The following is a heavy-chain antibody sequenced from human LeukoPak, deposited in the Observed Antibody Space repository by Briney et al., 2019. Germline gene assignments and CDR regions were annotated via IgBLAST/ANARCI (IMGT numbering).Heavy chain of an antibody. Sequence: GGSLRLSCVASGIAFSSFGMHWVRRAPGKGLEWVAFIWYDGSNEYYADSVKGRFTISRDNSKNTLYLQMNSLRAEDTAVYYCVRDSPLTAGPFDPWGQGTLVTVSS. CDR3: VRDSPLTAGPFDP. J-gene: IGHJ5*02. V-gene: IGHV3-33*01. CDR1: GIAFSSFG. CDR2: IWYDGSNE. D-gene: IGHD1-14*01.